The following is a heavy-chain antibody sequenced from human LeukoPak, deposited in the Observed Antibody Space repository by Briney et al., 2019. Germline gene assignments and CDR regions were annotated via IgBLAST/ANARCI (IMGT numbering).Heavy chain of an antibody. CDR1: GFTFSSYG. D-gene: IGHD1-26*01. J-gene: IGHJ3*02. CDR2: ISSSSGTI. V-gene: IGHV3-48*04. Sequence: GGSLRLSCAASGFTFSSYGMHWVRQAPGKGLEWVSYISSSSGTIYYADSLEGRFTISRDNAKNSLYLQMNSLRAEDTAIYCCARDQYSGSLDAFDIWGRGTLVTVSS. CDR3: ARDQYSGSLDAFDI.